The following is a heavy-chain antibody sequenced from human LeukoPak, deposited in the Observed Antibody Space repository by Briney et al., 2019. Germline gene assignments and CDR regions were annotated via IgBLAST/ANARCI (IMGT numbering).Heavy chain of an antibody. CDR2: VYYSDST. CDR3: ARFPGSAEYRHYYYMDV. J-gene: IGHJ6*03. CDR1: GGSISNYF. D-gene: IGHD3-10*01. Sequence: SETLSLTCTVSGGSISNYFWSWIRQPPGKGLECIGYVYYSDSTNYNPSLKSRVTVSVDTSKNQFSLKLTSVTAADTAVYYCARFPGSAEYRHYYYMDVWGKGTTVTVSS. V-gene: IGHV4-59*01.